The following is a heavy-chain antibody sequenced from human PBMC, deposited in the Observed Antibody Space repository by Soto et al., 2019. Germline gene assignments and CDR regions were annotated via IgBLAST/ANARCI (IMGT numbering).Heavy chain of an antibody. CDR2: MYYSGSS. V-gene: IGHV4-39*01. J-gene: IGHJ4*02. CDR1: GDSISSRTFW. D-gene: IGHD4-4*01. Sequence: PSETLSLTCSVSGDSISSRTFWWAWIRQPPGKGLEWIGDMYYSGSSYSSPSLKSRVTLSVDTSKNQLSLKLNSVTAADTAVYYCARHPRDDYNYGGSGIFDYWGQGTLVTVS. CDR3: ARHPRDDYNYGGSGIFDY.